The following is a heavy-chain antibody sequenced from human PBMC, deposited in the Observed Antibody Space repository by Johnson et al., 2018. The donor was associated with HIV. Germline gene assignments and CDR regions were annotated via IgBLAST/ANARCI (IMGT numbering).Heavy chain of an antibody. J-gene: IGHJ3*02. CDR3: ARGSSSLYGVFDAFDI. CDR2: ISGSGGST. D-gene: IGHD6-13*01. CDR1: GFTFSSYA. V-gene: IGHV3-23*04. Sequence: VQLVESGGGLVQPGGSLRLSCAASGFTFSSYAMSWVRQAPGKGLEWVSAISGSGGSTYYADSVKGRFTISRDNAKNSLYLQMNSLRAEDTAVYYCARGSSSLYGVFDAFDIWGQGTMVTVSS.